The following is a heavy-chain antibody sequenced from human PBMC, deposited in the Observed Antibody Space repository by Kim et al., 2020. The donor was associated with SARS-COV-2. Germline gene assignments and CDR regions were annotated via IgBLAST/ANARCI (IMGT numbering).Heavy chain of an antibody. CDR3: ARHPYSSSWYYFDY. CDR1: GGSISSYY. D-gene: IGHD6-13*01. Sequence: SETLSLTCTVSGGSISSYYWSWIRQPPGKGLEWIGYIYYSGSTNYNPSLKSRVTISVDTSKNQFSLKLSSLTAADTAVYYCARHPYSSSWYYFDYWGQGTLVTVSS. V-gene: IGHV4-59*08. CDR2: IYYSGST. J-gene: IGHJ4*02.